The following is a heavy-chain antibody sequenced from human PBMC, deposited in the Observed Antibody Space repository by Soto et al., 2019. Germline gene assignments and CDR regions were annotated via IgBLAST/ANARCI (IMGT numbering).Heavy chain of an antibody. Sequence: QVQLVESGGGVVQPGRSLRLSCSASGFIYSSCAMHWVRQVPGKGLEWLAVVSHDGTLYPYADSVKGRFTIFRDNSRKMLYLQMNSLRPDDTAVYYCVKDRSDTWSFDYWGQGTLVTVSS. J-gene: IGHJ4*02. CDR3: VKDRSDTWSFDY. CDR2: VSHDGTLY. D-gene: IGHD2-8*02. V-gene: IGHV3-30*18. CDR1: GFIYSSCA.